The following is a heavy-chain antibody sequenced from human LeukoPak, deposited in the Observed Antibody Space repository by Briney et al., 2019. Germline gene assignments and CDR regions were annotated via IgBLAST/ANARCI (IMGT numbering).Heavy chain of an antibody. D-gene: IGHD2-2*02. CDR3: ARGGAGYCSSTSCYKVSDY. J-gene: IGHJ4*02. V-gene: IGHV1-69*13. CDR1: GGTFSSYA. CDR2: IIPIFGTA. Sequence: GASVKVPCKASGGTFSSYAISWVRQAPGQGLEWMGGIIPIFGTANYAQKFQGRVTITADESTSTAYMELSSLRSEDTAVYYCARGGAGYCSSTSCYKVSDYWGQGTLVTVSS.